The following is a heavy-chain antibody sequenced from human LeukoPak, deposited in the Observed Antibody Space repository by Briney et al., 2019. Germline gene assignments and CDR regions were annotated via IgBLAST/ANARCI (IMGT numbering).Heavy chain of an antibody. Sequence: SETLSLTCTVSGGSISSSSYYWGWIRQPPGKGLEWIGSIYYSGSTYYNPSLKSRVTISVDTSKNQFSLKLSSVTAADTAVYYCAREWGSSWYGVAFDIWGQGTMVTVSS. CDR3: AREWGSSWYGVAFDI. CDR1: GGSISSSSYY. CDR2: IYYSGST. V-gene: IGHV4-39*07. D-gene: IGHD6-13*01. J-gene: IGHJ3*02.